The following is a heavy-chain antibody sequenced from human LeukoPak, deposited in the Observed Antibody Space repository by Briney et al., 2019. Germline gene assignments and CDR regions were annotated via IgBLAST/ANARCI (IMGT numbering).Heavy chain of an antibody. CDR2: ISSDGGST. Sequence: PGGSLRLSCAASGFTFNSYAMQWVRQAPGKGLEYVSGISSDGGSTYYANSVKGRFIISRDNSKNTVYLQMSSLRAEDMAVYYCARADCSSSSCYTVSYWGQGTLVTVSS. CDR1: GFTFNSYA. CDR3: ARADCSSSSCYTVSY. D-gene: IGHD2-2*02. V-gene: IGHV3-64*01. J-gene: IGHJ4*02.